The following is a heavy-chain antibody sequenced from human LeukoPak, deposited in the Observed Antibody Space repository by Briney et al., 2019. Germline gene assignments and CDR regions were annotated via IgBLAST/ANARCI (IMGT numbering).Heavy chain of an antibody. J-gene: IGHJ4*02. CDR1: GESLNSYY. V-gene: IGHV4-34*01. CDR3: ARGAWATRLGS. CDR2: IYESGST. D-gene: IGHD2-15*01. Sequence: PSETLSLTCAVYGESLNSYYWSGIRQPPGKGLEWIGEIYESGSTEYNPSLKSRVTISMDPSKQQFSLSLTSVTAADTAVYYCARGAWATRLGSWGLGTPVIVSS.